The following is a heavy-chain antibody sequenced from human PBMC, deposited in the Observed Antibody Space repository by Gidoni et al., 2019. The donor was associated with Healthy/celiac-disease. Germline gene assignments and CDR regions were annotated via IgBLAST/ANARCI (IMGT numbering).Heavy chain of an antibody. Sequence: QITLKESGPTLVKPTQTLTLTCTFSGFSLSTSGVGVGWFRHPPGKALEWLALIYWNDDKRYSPSLKSRLTIAKDTSKNQVVLTMTNMDPVDTATYYCAHMERDYYDSSGYYFFLSDAFDIWGQGTMVTVSS. CDR3: AHMERDYYDSSGYYFFLSDAFDI. CDR1: GFSLSTSGVG. CDR2: IYWNDDK. D-gene: IGHD3-22*01. V-gene: IGHV2-5*01. J-gene: IGHJ3*02.